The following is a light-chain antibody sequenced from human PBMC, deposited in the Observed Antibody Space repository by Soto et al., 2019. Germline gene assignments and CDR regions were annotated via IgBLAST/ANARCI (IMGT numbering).Light chain of an antibody. V-gene: IGKV3-20*01. J-gene: IGKJ5*01. CDR1: QIVSSSY. Sequence: NGLTLSPGTLSLYPGERATLSCRASQIVSSSYLAWYQHKPGQAPRLLIYGASSRATGIPDRFSGSGSGTDFTLTISRLEPEDFAVHYCQQYGSSPPITFAQGTRLE. CDR2: GAS. CDR3: QQYGSSPPIT.